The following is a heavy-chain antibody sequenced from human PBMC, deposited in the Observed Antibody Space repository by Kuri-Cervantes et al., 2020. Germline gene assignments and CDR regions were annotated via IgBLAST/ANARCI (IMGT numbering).Heavy chain of an antibody. CDR2: ISSISSYI. CDR3: AREGRWMARGSYYTSGY. V-gene: IGHV3-21*01. J-gene: IGHJ4*02. Sequence: GGSLRLSCAASGFTFSSYAISWVRQAPGEGLEWVSAISSISSYIYYADSVKGRFTISRDNAKNSLYLQMNSLQAEDTAVYYCAREGRWMARGSYYTSGYWGQGTLVTVSS. CDR1: GFTFSSYA. D-gene: IGHD3-10*01.